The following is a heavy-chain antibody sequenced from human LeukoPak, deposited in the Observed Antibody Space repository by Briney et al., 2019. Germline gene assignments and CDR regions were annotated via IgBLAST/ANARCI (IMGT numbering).Heavy chain of an antibody. CDR1: GFTFSSYG. Sequence: PGRSLRLSCAASGFTFSSYGMHWVRQAPGKGLEWVAVISYDGSKKYYADSVKGRFTISRDNSKNTLYLQMNSLRAEDTAVYYCAKDGGGYYDILTGQDYWGQGTLVTVSS. J-gene: IGHJ4*02. CDR2: ISYDGSKK. D-gene: IGHD3-9*01. V-gene: IGHV3-30*18. CDR3: AKDGGGYYDILTGQDY.